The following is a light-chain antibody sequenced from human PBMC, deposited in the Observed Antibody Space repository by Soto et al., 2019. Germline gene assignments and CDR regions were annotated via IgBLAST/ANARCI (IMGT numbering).Light chain of an antibody. Sequence: EIVLTQSPATLSLSPGESATLSCRASQSVSNFLAWYQQKPGQAPRLLIFGTSNRAPGIPDRFSGSGSGTDFTLTISRLEPDDFAVYYCQHYGDSSWTFGQGTKVDIK. CDR1: QSVSNF. J-gene: IGKJ1*01. CDR3: QHYGDSSWT. V-gene: IGKV3-20*01. CDR2: GTS.